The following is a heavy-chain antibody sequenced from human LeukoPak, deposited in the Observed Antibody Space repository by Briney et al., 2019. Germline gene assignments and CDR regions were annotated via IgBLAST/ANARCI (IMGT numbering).Heavy chain of an antibody. Sequence: SETLSLTCAVYGGSFSGYYWSWIRQPPGKGLEWIGEINHSGSTNYNPSLKSRVTISVDTSKNQFSLKLSSVTAADTAVYYCARDESRYDFWSGYYYYYYYYMDVWGKGTTVTVSS. CDR2: INHSGST. V-gene: IGHV4-34*01. CDR3: ARDESRYDFWSGYYYYYYYYMDV. J-gene: IGHJ6*03. CDR1: GGSFSGYY. D-gene: IGHD3-3*01.